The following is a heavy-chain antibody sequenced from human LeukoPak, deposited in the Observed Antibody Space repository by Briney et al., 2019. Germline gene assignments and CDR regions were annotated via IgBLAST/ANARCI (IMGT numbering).Heavy chain of an antibody. Sequence: LRLSCSASGFTFSTYWMSWIRQPSGKGLEWIGEINHSGSTNYNPSLKSRVTISVDTSKNQFSLKLSSVTAADTAVYYCARDSTRYFDLWGRGTLVTVSS. CDR3: ARDSTRYFDL. CDR2: INHSGST. V-gene: IGHV4-34*09. CDR1: GFTFSTYW. J-gene: IGHJ2*01.